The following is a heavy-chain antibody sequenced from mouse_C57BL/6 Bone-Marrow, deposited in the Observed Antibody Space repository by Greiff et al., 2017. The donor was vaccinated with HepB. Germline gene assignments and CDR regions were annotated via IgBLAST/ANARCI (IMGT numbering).Heavy chain of an antibody. Sequence: VQLQQSGAELVKPGASVKISCKASGYAFSSYWMNWVKQRPGKGLEWIGQIYPGDGDTNYNGKFKGTATLTADKSSSTAYMQLSSLTSEDSAVYFCARSSYSKPFAYWGQGTLVTVSA. CDR2: IYPGDGDT. CDR1: GYAFSSYW. J-gene: IGHJ3*01. D-gene: IGHD2-5*01. V-gene: IGHV1-80*01. CDR3: ARSSYSKPFAY.